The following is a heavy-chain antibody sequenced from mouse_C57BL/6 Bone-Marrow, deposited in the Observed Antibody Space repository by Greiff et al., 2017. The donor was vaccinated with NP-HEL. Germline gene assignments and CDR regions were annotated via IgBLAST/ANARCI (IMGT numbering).Heavy chain of an antibody. CDR1: GYSITSGYY. CDR3: ARGPYYYGSSPYYFDY. CDR2: ISYDGSN. D-gene: IGHD1-1*01. J-gene: IGHJ2*01. Sequence: EVQLVESGPGLVKPSQSLSLTCSVTGYSITSGYYWNWIRQFPGNKLEWMGYISYDGSNNYNPSLKNRISIPRDTSKNQFFLKLNSVTTEDTATYYCARGPYYYGSSPYYFDYWGQGTTLTVSS. V-gene: IGHV3-6*01.